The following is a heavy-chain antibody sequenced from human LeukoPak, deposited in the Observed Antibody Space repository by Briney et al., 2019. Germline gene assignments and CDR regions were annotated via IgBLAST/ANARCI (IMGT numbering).Heavy chain of an antibody. CDR3: ARVGSHSGSLSLIKRNYYYYYYMDV. V-gene: IGHV3-7*01. CDR1: GFTFSSYW. Sequence: PGGSLRLSCAASGFTFSSYWMSWVRQAPGRGLEWVANIKQDGSEEYYVDSVKGRFTISRDNAKNSLYLQMNSLRAEDTAVYYCARVGSHSGSLSLIKRNYYYYYYMDVWGKGTTVTISS. CDR2: IKQDGSEE. J-gene: IGHJ6*03. D-gene: IGHD3-10*01.